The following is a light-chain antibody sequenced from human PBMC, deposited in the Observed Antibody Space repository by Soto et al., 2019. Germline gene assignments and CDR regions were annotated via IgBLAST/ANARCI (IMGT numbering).Light chain of an antibody. J-gene: IGKJ1*01. Sequence: EIVMTQSPATLSVSPGGRATLSCRASQSISDTLAWYQQKPGQAPRLLIYSASRRATGFPGRVSGSGSGTDVTLTISSLQSEDLAVYYGQQYNNWPWTFGQGTKVDIK. CDR1: QSISDT. V-gene: IGKV3-15*01. CDR2: SAS. CDR3: QQYNNWPWT.